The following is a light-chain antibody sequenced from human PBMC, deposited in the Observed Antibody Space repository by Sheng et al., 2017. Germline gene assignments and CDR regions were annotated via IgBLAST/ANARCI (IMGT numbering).Light chain of an antibody. V-gene: IGKV3-15*01. Sequence: EIVLTQSPGTLSLSPGERGTLSCRASQSVSSYLAWYQQKPGQAPRLLIYGASTRATGIPARFSGSGSGTEFTLTISSLQSEDFAVYYCQQYNNWPPTFGQGTKVEIK. CDR2: GAS. J-gene: IGKJ1*01. CDR1: QSVSSY. CDR3: QQYNNWPPT.